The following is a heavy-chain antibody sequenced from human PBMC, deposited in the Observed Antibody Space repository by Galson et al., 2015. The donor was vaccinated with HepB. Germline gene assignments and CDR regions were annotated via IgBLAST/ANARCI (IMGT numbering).Heavy chain of an antibody. CDR1: GGTFSSYT. V-gene: IGHV1-69*04. CDR3: ARDLCSSTSCYYFDY. Sequence: SVKVSCKASGGTFSSYTISWVRQAPGQGLEWMGRIIPILDIANYAQKFQGRVTITADKSTSTAYMELSSLRSEDTAVYYCARDLCSSTSCYYFDYWGQGTLVTVSS. D-gene: IGHD2-2*01. J-gene: IGHJ4*02. CDR2: IIPILDIA.